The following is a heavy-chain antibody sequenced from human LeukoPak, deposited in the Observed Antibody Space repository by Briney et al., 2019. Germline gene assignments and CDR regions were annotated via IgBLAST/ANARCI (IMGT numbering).Heavy chain of an antibody. CDR2: ISGSGGST. J-gene: IGHJ4*02. Sequence: PGGSLRLSCAASGSTFSSYAMSWVRQAPGKGLEWVSAISGSGGSTYYADSVKGRFTISRDNSKNTLDLQMNSLRAEDTAVYYCAKGVTGVAGRHYFDYWGQGTLVTVSS. CDR3: AKGVTGVAGRHYFDY. D-gene: IGHD6-19*01. CDR1: GSTFSSYA. V-gene: IGHV3-23*01.